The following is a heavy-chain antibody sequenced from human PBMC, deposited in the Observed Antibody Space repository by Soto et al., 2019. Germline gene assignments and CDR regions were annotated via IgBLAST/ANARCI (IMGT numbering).Heavy chain of an antibody. V-gene: IGHV1-2*04. J-gene: IGHJ6*02. D-gene: IGHD2-2*01. CDR2: INPNSGGT. Sequence: ASVKVSCKAFGYTFTGYYMHWVRQAPGQGLEWMGWINPNSGGTNYAQKFQGWVTMTRDTSISTAYMELSRLRSDDTAVYYCARAPGGVVVPAAHYYYYGMDVWGQGTTVTVSS. CDR1: GYTFTGYY. CDR3: ARAPGGVVVPAAHYYYYGMDV.